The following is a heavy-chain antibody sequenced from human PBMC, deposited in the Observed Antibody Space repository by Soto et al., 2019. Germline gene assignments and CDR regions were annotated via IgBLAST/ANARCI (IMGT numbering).Heavy chain of an antibody. D-gene: IGHD1-1*01. V-gene: IGHV3-30*04. CDR3: ATDGVLTTTFSCYYFAF. Sequence: QGQLVESGGGVVQPGTSLRLSCAASGFGFNGYALHWVRQAPGKGLEWVAAISFDGRNEDYANSVEGRFTISRDNSRETLFLQLNGLRTEDTAIYYCATDGVLTTTFSCYYFAFWGRGTLVTVSS. J-gene: IGHJ4*02. CDR2: ISFDGRNE. CDR1: GFGFNGYA.